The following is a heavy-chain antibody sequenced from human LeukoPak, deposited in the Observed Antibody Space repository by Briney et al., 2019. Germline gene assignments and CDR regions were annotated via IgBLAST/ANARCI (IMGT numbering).Heavy chain of an antibody. D-gene: IGHD6-19*01. CDR2: ISPNRGGT. CDR3: ARGFVAVAGMRGYYYYGMDV. V-gene: IGHV1-2*02. J-gene: IGHJ6*02. Sequence: ASVKVSCKASGYTLTDYYMHWVRQAPGQGLEWIGWISPNRGGTNYAQKFQGRVTMTRDTSISTAYMELSRLRSDDTAVYYCARGFVAVAGMRGYYYYGMDVWGQGTTVTVSS. CDR1: GYTLTDYY.